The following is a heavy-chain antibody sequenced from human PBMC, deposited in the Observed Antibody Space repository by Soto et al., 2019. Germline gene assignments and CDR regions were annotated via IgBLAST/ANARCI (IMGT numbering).Heavy chain of an antibody. J-gene: IGHJ4*02. D-gene: IGHD2-21*01. Sequence: PSETLSLTCIVSGASFSDANYYWVWIRQPPGEGLEWIGSFYYDGRTYYNASLKSRVTISVDTSKNHFSLMLTSVTAADTAVYYCARRSHIVVDPTWGQGTMVTVS. V-gene: IGHV4-39*02. CDR1: GASFSDANYY. CDR2: FYYDGRT. CDR3: ARRSHIVVDPT.